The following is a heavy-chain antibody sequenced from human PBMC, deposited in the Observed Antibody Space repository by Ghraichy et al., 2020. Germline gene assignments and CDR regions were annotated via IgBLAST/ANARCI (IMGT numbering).Heavy chain of an antibody. Sequence: GGSLRLSCAASGFTFSSYSMNWVRQAPGKGLEWVSYISSSSSTIYYADSVKGRFTISRDNAKNSLYLQMNSLRDEDTAVYYCARDVYDFWSGYYGVDYWGQGTLVTVSS. CDR1: GFTFSSYS. V-gene: IGHV3-48*02. J-gene: IGHJ4*02. D-gene: IGHD3-3*01. CDR2: ISSSSSTI. CDR3: ARDVYDFWSGYYGVDY.